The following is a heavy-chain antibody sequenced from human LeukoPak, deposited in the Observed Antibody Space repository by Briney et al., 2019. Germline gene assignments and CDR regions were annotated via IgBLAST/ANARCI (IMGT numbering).Heavy chain of an antibody. CDR1: GFTFNSYS. J-gene: IGHJ5*01. D-gene: IGHD3-10*01. CDR3: AKAATYLYGSGTYDWFES. CDR2: IESNGLT. V-gene: IGHV3-74*01. Sequence: GGSLRLSCAASGFTFNSYSMNWFRQAPGKGLMWVSRIESNGLTLYADSVRDRFTISRDNGKNTIYLQMNSLRVDDTAIYYCAKAATYLYGSGTYDWFESWGQGTLVTVSS.